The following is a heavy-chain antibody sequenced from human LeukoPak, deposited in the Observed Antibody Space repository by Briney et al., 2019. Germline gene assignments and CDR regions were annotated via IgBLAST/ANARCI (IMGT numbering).Heavy chain of an antibody. V-gene: IGHV4-59*01. D-gene: IGHD1-14*01. J-gene: IGHJ2*01. CDR1: GGSISSYY. CDR2: IYYSGST. CDR3: ARGRNRNSSGATGWYFDL. Sequence: SETLSLTCSVSGGSISSYYWSWIRQPPGKGLEWIGYIYYSGSTNYNPSLKSRVTISVDTSKNQFSLKLSSVTAADTAVYYCARGRNRNSSGATGWYFDLWGRGTLVTVSS.